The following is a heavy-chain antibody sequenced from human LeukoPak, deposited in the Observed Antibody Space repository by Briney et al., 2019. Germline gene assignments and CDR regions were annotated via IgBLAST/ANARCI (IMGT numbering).Heavy chain of an antibody. CDR1: GFTFSSYA. CDR2: ISGSGGST. Sequence: GGSLRLSCAASGFTFSSYAMSWVRQAPGKGLEWVSAISGSGGSTYYADSVKGRFTISRDNSKNTLYLQMNSLRAEDTAVYYCARDGTPPIYCSGGSCYGNFDYWGQGTLVTVSS. V-gene: IGHV3-23*01. J-gene: IGHJ4*02. CDR3: ARDGTPPIYCSGGSCYGNFDY. D-gene: IGHD2-15*01.